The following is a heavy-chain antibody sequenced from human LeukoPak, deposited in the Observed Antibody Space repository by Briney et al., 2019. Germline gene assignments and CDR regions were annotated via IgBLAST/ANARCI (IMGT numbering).Heavy chain of an antibody. D-gene: IGHD5-18*01. J-gene: IGHJ4*02. CDR1: GFTFGSHA. CDR3: GKTTVGYSSGQKPAWPVDY. V-gene: IGHV3-23*01. CDR2: IFGSGGSP. Sequence: PGGSLRLSCEASGFTFGSHAMYWVRQAPGKGLEWAAGIFGSGGSPHYADPVKGRVTISRDNSRNTVYLQINSLRAEDTAVYYCGKTTVGYSSGQKPAWPVDYWGQGTLVTVSS.